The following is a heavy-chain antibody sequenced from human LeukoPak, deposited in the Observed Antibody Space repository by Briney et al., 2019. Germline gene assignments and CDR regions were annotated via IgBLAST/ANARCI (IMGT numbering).Heavy chain of an antibody. D-gene: IGHD3-3*01. V-gene: IGHV4-59*01. CDR1: GGSISSYY. J-gene: IGHJ6*03. CDR2: VHYSGST. CDR3: ARGTPGYYDFWSGRRQYYYYYMDV. Sequence: SETLSLTCTVSGGSISSYYWSWIRQPPGKGLEWIGYVHYSGSTNYNPSLKSRVTISVDTSKNQFSLKLSSVTAADTAVYYCARGTPGYYDFWSGRRQYYYYYMDVWGKGTTVTVSS.